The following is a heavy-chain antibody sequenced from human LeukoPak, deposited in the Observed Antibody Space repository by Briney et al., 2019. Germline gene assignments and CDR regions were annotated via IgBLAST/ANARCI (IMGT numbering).Heavy chain of an antibody. CDR3: ARGQYFTIFGVVRNNWFDP. D-gene: IGHD3-3*01. Sequence: PSETLSLTCTVSGGSISSSSYYWGWIRQPPGKGLEWIGSIYYSGSTYYNPSLKSRVTISVDTSKNQFSLKLSSVTAADTAVYYCARGQYFTIFGVVRNNWFDPWGQGTLVTVSS. CDR2: IYYSGST. CDR1: GGSISSSSYY. V-gene: IGHV4-39*01. J-gene: IGHJ5*02.